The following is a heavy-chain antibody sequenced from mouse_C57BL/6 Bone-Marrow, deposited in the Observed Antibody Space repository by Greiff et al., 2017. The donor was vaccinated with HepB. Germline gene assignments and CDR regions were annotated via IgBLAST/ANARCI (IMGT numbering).Heavy chain of an antibody. D-gene: IGHD2-10*01. Sequence: QVQLQQPGAELVRPGSSVKLSCKASGYTFTSYWMHWVKQRPIQGLEWIGNIDPSDSETHYNQKFKDKATLTVDKSSSTAYMQLSSLTSEDSAVYYCARSYYGNYVYYFDYWGQGTTLTVSS. CDR2: IDPSDSET. J-gene: IGHJ2*01. V-gene: IGHV1-52*01. CDR1: GYTFTSYW. CDR3: ARSYYGNYVYYFDY.